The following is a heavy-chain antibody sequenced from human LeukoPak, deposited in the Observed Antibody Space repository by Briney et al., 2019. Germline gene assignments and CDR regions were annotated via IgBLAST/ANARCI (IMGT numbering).Heavy chain of an antibody. J-gene: IGHJ4*02. Sequence: GGSLRLSCAASGLTFSTYAMSWVRQAPGKGLEWVSSICGSDDGTYYADSVKGRFTISRDNSKNTLYLQMNSLRAEDTAVYYCAKGGGGGCASRLADWGQGTRVTVSS. CDR3: AKGGGGGCASRLAD. D-gene: IGHD2-15*01. CDR1: GLTFSTYA. CDR2: ICGSDDGT. V-gene: IGHV3-23*01.